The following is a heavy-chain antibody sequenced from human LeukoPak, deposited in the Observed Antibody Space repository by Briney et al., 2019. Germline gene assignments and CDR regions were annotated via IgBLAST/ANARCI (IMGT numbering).Heavy chain of an antibody. V-gene: IGHV4-34*01. J-gene: IGHJ4*02. CDR2: INHSGST. CDR3: ARAFGGFYDYVWGSPFDY. Sequence: SETLSLTCAVYGGSFSGYYWSWIRQPPGKGLEWIGEINHSGSTNYNPSLKSRVTISVDTSKNQFSLKLSSVTAADTAVYYCARAFGGFYDYVWGSPFDYWGQGTLVTVSS. CDR1: GGSFSGYY. D-gene: IGHD3-16*01.